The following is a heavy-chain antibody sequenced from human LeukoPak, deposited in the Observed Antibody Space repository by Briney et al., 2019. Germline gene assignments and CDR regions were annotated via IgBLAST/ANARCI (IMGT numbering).Heavy chain of an antibody. CDR2: ISAYNGNT. D-gene: IGHD2-8*01. V-gene: IGHV1-18*01. Sequence: ASVKVSCKASGYTFTSYGISWVRQAPGQGLEWMGWISAYNGNTNYAQKLQGRVTMTTDTSTSTAYMELRSLRSDDTAVYYCARDRRDIVLMVYEYYFDYWGQGTLVTVYS. CDR1: GYTFTSYG. J-gene: IGHJ4*02. CDR3: ARDRRDIVLMVYEYYFDY.